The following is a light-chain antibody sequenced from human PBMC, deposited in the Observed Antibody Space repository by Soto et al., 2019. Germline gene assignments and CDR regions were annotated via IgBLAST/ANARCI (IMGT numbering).Light chain of an antibody. V-gene: IGKV3-20*01. CDR3: HQYGSSPGS. J-gene: IGKJ1*01. CDR1: QSVSSY. Sequence: EIVLTQSPATLSLSPGERATLSCRASQSVSSYLAWYQQKPGQAPRLLIYDASNRATGIPDRFSGSGSGTDFTLTINRLEPEDFAVYYCHQYGSSPGSFGQGTKVEVK. CDR2: DAS.